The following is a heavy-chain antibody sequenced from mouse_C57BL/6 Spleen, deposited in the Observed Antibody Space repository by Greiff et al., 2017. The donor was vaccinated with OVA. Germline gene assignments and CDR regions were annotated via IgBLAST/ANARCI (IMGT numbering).Heavy chain of an antibody. Sequence: QVQLQQPGAELVKPGASVKMSCKASGYTFTSYWITWVKQRPGQGLEWIGDIYPGSGSTNYNEKFKSKATLTVDTSSSTAYMQLSSLTSEDSAVYYGARSSAGTRRDWYFDVWGTGTTVTVSS. V-gene: IGHV1-55*01. J-gene: IGHJ1*03. D-gene: IGHD4-1*01. CDR2: IYPGSGST. CDR1: GYTFTSYW. CDR3: ARSSAGTRRDWYFDV.